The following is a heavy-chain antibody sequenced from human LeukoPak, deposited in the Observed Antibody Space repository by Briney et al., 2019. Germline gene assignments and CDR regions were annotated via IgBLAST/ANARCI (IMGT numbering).Heavy chain of an antibody. CDR3: ASDKGLYDSSGYLD. D-gene: IGHD3-22*01. Sequence: PGASVKLSCKPSGYTFTSNYLHWVRQAPGQGLEWMGIINPSGGNVNYAQRFHGRVTMTTDMSTSTVYMELSSLRSEDTAVYYCASDKGLYDSSGYLDWGQGTLVIVSS. CDR1: GYTFTSNY. J-gene: IGHJ4*02. V-gene: IGHV1-46*01. CDR2: INPSGGNV.